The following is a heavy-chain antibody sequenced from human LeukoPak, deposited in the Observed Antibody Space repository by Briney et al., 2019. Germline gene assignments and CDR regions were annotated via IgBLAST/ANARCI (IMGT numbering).Heavy chain of an antibody. V-gene: IGHV3-23*01. J-gene: IGHJ4*02. CDR2: ISGSGGST. Sequence: QPGGSLRLSCAASEFTFSNYAMSWVRQAPGKGLNWVSAISGSGGSTYYADSVKGRVTITRDISKDTLYLQMNSLRAEDTAVYYCAKVARVYFDWLLFFDYWGQGTLVTVSS. CDR1: EFTFSNYA. D-gene: IGHD3-9*01. CDR3: AKVARVYFDWLLFFDY.